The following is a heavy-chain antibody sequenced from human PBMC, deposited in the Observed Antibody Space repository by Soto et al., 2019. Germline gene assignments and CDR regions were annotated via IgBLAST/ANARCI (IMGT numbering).Heavy chain of an antibody. CDR1: GFIFSGSG. Sequence: QVQLVESGGGVVQPGTSLRLTCAASGFIFSGSGMHWVRQAPGKGLEWVALVAYDGSRTHYGDSAKDRFTISRDNAENTLYLQMNSLRTEDTAVYYCARWVGGSMYDNSGKFDSWGQGTLVIVSS. V-gene: IGHV3-30*03. CDR3: ARWVGGSMYDNSGKFDS. D-gene: IGHD3-22*01. CDR2: VAYDGSRT. J-gene: IGHJ4*02.